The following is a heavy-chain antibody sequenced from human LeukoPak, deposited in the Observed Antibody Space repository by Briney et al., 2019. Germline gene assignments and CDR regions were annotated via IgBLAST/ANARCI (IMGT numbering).Heavy chain of an antibody. Sequence: GRSLRLTCAASGFTFSSYAMHWVRQAPGKGLEWVAAISYDGSNKYYADSVKGRFTISRDNSKNTLYLQMNSLRAEDTAVYYCARDPDSSGYYAYYFDYWGQGTLVTVSS. D-gene: IGHD3-22*01. CDR1: GFTFSSYA. CDR2: ISYDGSNK. CDR3: ARDPDSSGYYAYYFDY. V-gene: IGHV3-30-3*01. J-gene: IGHJ4*02.